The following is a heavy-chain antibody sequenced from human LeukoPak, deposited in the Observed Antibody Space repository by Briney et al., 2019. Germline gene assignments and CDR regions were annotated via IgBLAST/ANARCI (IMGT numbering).Heavy chain of an antibody. CDR2: IYHSGST. Sequence: SGTLSLTCAVSGGSISSSNWWSWVRQPPGKGLEWIGEIYHSGSTNYNPSLKSRVTISVDKSKNQFSLKLSSVTAADTAVYYCARGQRYCSGGSCLNWFDPWGQGTLVTVSS. CDR3: ARGQRYCSGGSCLNWFDP. J-gene: IGHJ5*02. CDR1: GGSISSSNW. D-gene: IGHD2-15*01. V-gene: IGHV4-4*02.